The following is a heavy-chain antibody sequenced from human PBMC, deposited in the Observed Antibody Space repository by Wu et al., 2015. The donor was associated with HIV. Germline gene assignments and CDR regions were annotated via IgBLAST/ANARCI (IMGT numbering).Heavy chain of an antibody. J-gene: IGHJ4*02. CDR2: MNPNSGNT. Sequence: QVQLVQSGAEVKKPGSSVKVSCKASGDTFSMFSINWVRQASGQGLEWMGWMNPNSGNTGYAQKFKGRVTITRDTSINTAYMELSSLRSDDTAVYYCAKVSPEANCTYGLCFLDFWGQGTLVTVSS. CDR3: AKVSPEANCTYGLCFLDF. D-gene: IGHD2-8*01. V-gene: IGHV1-8*03. CDR1: GDTFSMFS.